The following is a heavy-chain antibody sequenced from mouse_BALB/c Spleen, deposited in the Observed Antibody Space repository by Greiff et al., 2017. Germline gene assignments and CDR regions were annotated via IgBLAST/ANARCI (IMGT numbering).Heavy chain of an antibody. D-gene: IGHD2-3*01. CDR1: GYTFTSYW. CDR2: INPSNGRT. Sequence: VQLQQPGAELVKPGASVKLSCKASGYTFTSYWMHWVKQRPGQGLEWIGEINPSNGRTNYNEKFKSKATLTVDKSSSTAYMQLSSLTSEDSAVYYCARSGDGDYWGQGTTLTVSS. V-gene: IGHV1S81*02. CDR3: ARSGDGDY. J-gene: IGHJ2*01.